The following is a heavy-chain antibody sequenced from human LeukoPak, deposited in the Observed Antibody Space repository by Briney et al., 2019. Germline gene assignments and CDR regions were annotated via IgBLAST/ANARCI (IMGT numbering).Heavy chain of an antibody. Sequence: GGSLRLSCAASGFTFSSYAMSWVRQAPGKGLEWVSAISGSGGSTYYADSVRGRFTISRDNSKNTLYLQMNSLRAEDTAVYYCASGGCSSTSCYAGSPFDIWGQGTMVTVSS. J-gene: IGHJ3*02. CDR1: GFTFSSYA. D-gene: IGHD2-2*01. CDR3: ASGGCSSTSCYAGSPFDI. V-gene: IGHV3-23*01. CDR2: ISGSGGST.